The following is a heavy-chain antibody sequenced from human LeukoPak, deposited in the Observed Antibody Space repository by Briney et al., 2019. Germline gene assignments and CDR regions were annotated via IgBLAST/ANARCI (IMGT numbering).Heavy chain of an antibody. D-gene: IGHD1-26*01. Sequence: ASVKVSCKASGYTFTSYAMNWVRQAPGQGLEWMGGFVPTFETTNTAQKFQGRVTFTADESTTTAYMELSSLTFEDTALYYCTRGGIVGAYRHWGQGTLVTVSS. J-gene: IGHJ4*02. CDR2: FVPTFETT. V-gene: IGHV1-69*13. CDR3: TRGGIVGAYRH. CDR1: GYTFTSYA.